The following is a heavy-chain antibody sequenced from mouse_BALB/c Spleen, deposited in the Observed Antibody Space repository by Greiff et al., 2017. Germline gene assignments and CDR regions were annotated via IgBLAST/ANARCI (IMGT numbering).Heavy chain of an antibody. CDR3: ARGRWLLQGYAMDY. V-gene: IGHV1-7*01. D-gene: IGHD2-3*01. CDR2: INPSTGYT. CDR1: GYPFTSYW. Sequence: VQLQQSGAELAKPGASVKMSCKASGYPFTSYWMHWVKQRPGQGLEWIGYINPSTGYTEYNQKFKDKATLTADKSSSTAYMQLSSLTSEDSAVYYCARGRWLLQGYAMDYWGQGTSVTVSS. J-gene: IGHJ4*01.